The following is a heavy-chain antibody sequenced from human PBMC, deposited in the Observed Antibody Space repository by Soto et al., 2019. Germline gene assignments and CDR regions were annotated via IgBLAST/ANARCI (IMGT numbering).Heavy chain of an antibody. D-gene: IGHD5-18*01. CDR2: IWYDGSNK. J-gene: IGHJ4*02. CDR3: ARDYGYSYGPGY. CDR1: GFTFSSYG. Sequence: QVQLVESGGGVVQPGRSLRLSCAASGFTFSSYGMHWVRQAPGKGLEWVAVIWYDGSNKYYADSVKGRFTISRDNSKNPLYLQMNSLRAEDTAVYYCARDYGYSYGPGYWGQGTLVTVSS. V-gene: IGHV3-33*01.